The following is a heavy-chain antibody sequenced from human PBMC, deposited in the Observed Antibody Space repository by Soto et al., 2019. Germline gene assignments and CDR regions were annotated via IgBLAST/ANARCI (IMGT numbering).Heavy chain of an antibody. Sequence: GEALKISCKGSGYSFSSYWIGWVRQMPGKGLEWMGIIYPGDSDTRYSPSFQGQVTISVDKSINTAYLQWSSLKASDTAIYYCARPSGLIAAATSRWYFDLWGRGTLVTVSS. V-gene: IGHV5-51*01. CDR2: IYPGDSDT. CDR1: GYSFSSYW. D-gene: IGHD6-25*01. J-gene: IGHJ2*01. CDR3: ARPSGLIAAATSRWYFDL.